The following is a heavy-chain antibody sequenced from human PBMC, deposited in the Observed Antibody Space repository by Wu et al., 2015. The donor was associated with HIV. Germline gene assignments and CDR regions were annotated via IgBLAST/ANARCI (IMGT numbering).Heavy chain of an antibody. CDR1: GYTFTNFD. D-gene: IGHD5-12*01. CDR3: ARGLTVSGYDHLAT. CDR2: MSPSSGDT. V-gene: IGHV1-8*01. J-gene: IGHJ4*02. Sequence: QVQLVQSGAEVKKPGASVKVSCKASGYTFTNFDINWVRLATGQGLEYMGWMSPSSGDTGYAQKFQGRLTMTRNTSTNTAYMELSSLRSEDTAVYYCARGLTVSGYDHLATWGQGVLVTVSS.